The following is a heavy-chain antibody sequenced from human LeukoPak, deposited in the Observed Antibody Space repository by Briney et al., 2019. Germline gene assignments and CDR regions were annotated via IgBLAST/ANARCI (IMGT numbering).Heavy chain of an antibody. J-gene: IGHJ4*02. Sequence: GGSLRLSCAASGFTFDDYAMHWVRQVPGKGLEWVSVIYSGGSTYYADSVKGRFTISRDNSKNTLYLQMNSLRAEGTAVYYSARDRSEMDYWGQGTLVTVSS. CDR1: GFTFDDYA. D-gene: IGHD3-3*01. CDR3: ARDRSEMDY. V-gene: IGHV3-66*01. CDR2: IYSGGST.